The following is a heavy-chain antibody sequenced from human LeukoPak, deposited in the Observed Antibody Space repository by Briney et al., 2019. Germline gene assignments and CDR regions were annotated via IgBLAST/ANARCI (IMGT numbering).Heavy chain of an antibody. CDR1: GYSFTSYW. V-gene: IGHV5-51*01. CDR3: ARHGFAAAATSDY. J-gene: IGHJ4*02. Sequence: GEPLKISCKGSGYSFTSYWICWVLQLPGKGLKWRVSIYPGDSDTIYSPSFQGQVTISADKSISTPYLQRSSLKASDTAMYYCARHGFAAAATSDYWGQGTLVTVSS. D-gene: IGHD6-13*01. CDR2: IYPGDSDT.